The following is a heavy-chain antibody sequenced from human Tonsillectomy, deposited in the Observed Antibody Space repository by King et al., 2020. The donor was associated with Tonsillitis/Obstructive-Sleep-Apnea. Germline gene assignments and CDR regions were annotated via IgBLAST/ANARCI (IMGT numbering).Heavy chain of an antibody. CDR3: ARWEVVVASYYFDY. Sequence: QLVQSGAEVKKPGASVKVSCKASGYTFTGYYMHWVRQAPGQGLEWMGWINPNSGGTKYAQKFQGWVTMTRDTSISTAYMELSRLRSDDTAVYYCARWEVVVASYYFDYWGQGTLVTVSS. D-gene: IGHD2-15*01. J-gene: IGHJ4*02. V-gene: IGHV1-2*04. CDR1: GYTFTGYY. CDR2: INPNSGGT.